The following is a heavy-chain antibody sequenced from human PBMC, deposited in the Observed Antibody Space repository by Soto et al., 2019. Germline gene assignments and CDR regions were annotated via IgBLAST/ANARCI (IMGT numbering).Heavy chain of an antibody. V-gene: IGHV3-33*01. J-gene: IGHJ4*02. D-gene: IGHD4-17*01. Sequence: QVQLVESGGGVVQPGMSLRLSCAASGFTFSNYGMNWVRQAPDEGLEWVAVIWYDGSDNYYAESVKGRFTISRDNSKNMLFLQMNSLRAEDTAVYYCATLGTTLTAVDYWGQGTLVTVSS. CDR3: ATLGTTLTAVDY. CDR2: IWYDGSDN. CDR1: GFTFSNYG.